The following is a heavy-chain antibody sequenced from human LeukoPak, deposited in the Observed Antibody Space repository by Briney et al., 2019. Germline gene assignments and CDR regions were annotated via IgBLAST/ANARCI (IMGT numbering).Heavy chain of an antibody. D-gene: IGHD2-2*01. Sequence: ASVKVSCKASGYTFTRYDINWVREATGQGLEWMGWMNPNSGNTGYAQKFQGRVTMTRNTSISTAYMELSSLRSEDTAVYYCARGLRACSSTSCPLPYWGQGSLVTVSS. CDR1: GYTFTRYD. V-gene: IGHV1-8*01. J-gene: IGHJ4*02. CDR3: ARGLRACSSTSCPLPY. CDR2: MNPNSGNT.